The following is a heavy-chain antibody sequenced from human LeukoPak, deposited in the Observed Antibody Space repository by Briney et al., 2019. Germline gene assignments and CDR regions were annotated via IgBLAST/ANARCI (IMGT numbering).Heavy chain of an antibody. V-gene: IGHV3-21*01. CDR1: GFTFSKYS. J-gene: IGHJ4*02. CDR3: ARDPYYDRSGYYNQEYYFDY. D-gene: IGHD3-22*01. CDR2: IDGSGSFI. Sequence: GGSLRLSCAASGFTFSKYSMNWVRQAPGKGLEWVSSIDGSGSFIYYADSLKGRFTISRDNAKNSLYLQMNSLRAEDTAVYYCARDPYYDRSGYYNQEYYFDYWGQGTLVTVSS.